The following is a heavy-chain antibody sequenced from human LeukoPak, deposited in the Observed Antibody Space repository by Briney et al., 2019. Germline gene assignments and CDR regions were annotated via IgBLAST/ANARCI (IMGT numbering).Heavy chain of an antibody. CDR2: IIPILGIA. D-gene: IGHD6-13*01. V-gene: IGHV1-69*04. CDR3: ASDSSSGSYFDY. Sequence: AASVKVSCKASGGXFSSYAISWVRQAPGQGLEWMGRIIPILGIANYAQKFQGRVTITADKSTSTAYMELSSLRSEDTAVYYCASDSSSGSYFDYWGQGTLVTVSS. CDR1: GGXFSSYA. J-gene: IGHJ4*02.